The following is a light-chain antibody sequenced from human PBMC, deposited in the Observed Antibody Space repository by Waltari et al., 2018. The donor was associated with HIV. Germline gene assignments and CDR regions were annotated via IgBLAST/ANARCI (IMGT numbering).Light chain of an antibody. CDR3: AAWGDSLTSFV. CDR2: RNN. CDR1: SSNIGSNY. J-gene: IGLJ1*01. Sequence: QSVLTQPPSASETPGQRVTISCSGSSSNIGSNYVYWYQHLPGTAPKLLIYRNNQRPSGVPDRFSVSKSGTSASLAISGLRSEDEADYYCAAWGDSLTSFVFGTGTKVTVL. V-gene: IGLV1-47*01.